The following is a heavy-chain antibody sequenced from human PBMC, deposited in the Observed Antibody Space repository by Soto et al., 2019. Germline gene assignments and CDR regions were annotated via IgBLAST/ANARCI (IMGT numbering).Heavy chain of an antibody. Sequence: ASVKVSCKASGYTFTDYTMHWVRQAPGQKFEWMGWINVGKGHTKYSQNFQGRLTITRDTSASTAYMELRSLRSDDTAVYYCARGVGSGSYYNQYNWFDPWGQGTLVTVSS. CDR2: INVGKGHT. V-gene: IGHV1-3*01. J-gene: IGHJ5*02. CDR3: ARGVGSGSYYNQYNWFDP. D-gene: IGHD3-10*01. CDR1: GYTFTDYT.